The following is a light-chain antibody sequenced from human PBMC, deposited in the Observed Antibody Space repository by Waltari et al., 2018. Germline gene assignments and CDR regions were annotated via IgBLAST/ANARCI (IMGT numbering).Light chain of an antibody. J-gene: IGKJ2*01. CDR2: GSS. Sequence: EIVLTQSPGTLSLSPGERATPSCRASQSVSSNYLAWYQQRPGQAPRLLIHGSSSRATGIPDRFSGSGSGTDFTLTISRLEPEDLAVYYCQQYGRSWNTFGQGTKLEIK. CDR3: QQYGRSWNT. CDR1: QSVSSNY. V-gene: IGKV3-20*01.